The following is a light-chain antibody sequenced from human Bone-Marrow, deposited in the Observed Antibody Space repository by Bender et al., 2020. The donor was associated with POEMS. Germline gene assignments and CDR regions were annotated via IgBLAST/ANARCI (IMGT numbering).Light chain of an antibody. CDR1: SSDVGSFNL. Sequence: QSALTQPASVSGSPGQSITISCTGTSSDVGSFNLVSWYQQHPGKAPKLMIYAVTKRPSGVPDRFSGSKSGNTASLTVSGLQAEDEADYYCSSYAGSNSVLFGGGTKLTVL. CDR3: SSYAGSNSVL. J-gene: IGLJ2*01. V-gene: IGLV2-14*02. CDR2: AVT.